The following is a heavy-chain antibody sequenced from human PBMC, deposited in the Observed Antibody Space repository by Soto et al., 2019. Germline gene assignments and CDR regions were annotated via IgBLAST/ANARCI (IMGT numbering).Heavy chain of an antibody. D-gene: IGHD3-10*01. V-gene: IGHV3-21*01. CDR1: GFTFSSYS. Sequence: EVQLVESGGGLVKPGGSLRLSCAASGFTFSSYSMNWVRQAPGKGLEWVSSISSSSSYIYYADSVKGRFTISRDNAKNSLYQQMTSLRAEDTAVYYCARDLLWFGELYPDYWCQRTMVTVSS. CDR3: ARDLLWFGELYPDY. J-gene: IGHJ4*02. CDR2: ISSSSSYI.